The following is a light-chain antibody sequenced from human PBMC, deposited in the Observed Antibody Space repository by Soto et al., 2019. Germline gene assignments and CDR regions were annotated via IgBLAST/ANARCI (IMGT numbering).Light chain of an antibody. J-gene: IGKJ1*01. CDR3: QYYGSSPWT. Sequence: EMVLPQSPGTLPLSPGEGAPLSCRASRSVGSNNLAWYQQKPGQAPRLLIYSAFSRATGIPDRFSGSGSGTDFTLTISRLEPEDFAVYYCQYYGSSPWTFGQGTKVEIK. V-gene: IGKV3-20*01. CDR2: SAF. CDR1: RSVGSNN.